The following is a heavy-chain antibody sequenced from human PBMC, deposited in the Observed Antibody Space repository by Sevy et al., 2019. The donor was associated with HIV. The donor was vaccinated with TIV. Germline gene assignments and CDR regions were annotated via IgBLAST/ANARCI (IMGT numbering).Heavy chain of an antibody. CDR3: ARDRRNYGGQYFDY. D-gene: IGHD4-17*01. J-gene: IGHJ4*02. CDR2: ISAGSTYT. CDR1: GFTFSDYY. V-gene: IGHV3-11*06. Sequence: GGSLSLSCAASGFTFSDYYMSWIRQAPGKGLEWISYISAGSTYTNYADSVKGRFTISRDNAKNSLYLQMNSLRGEDTAVYYCARDRRNYGGQYFDYWGQGTLVTVSS.